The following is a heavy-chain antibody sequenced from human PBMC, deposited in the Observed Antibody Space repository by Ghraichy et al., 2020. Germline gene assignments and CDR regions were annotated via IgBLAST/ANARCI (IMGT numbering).Heavy chain of an antibody. J-gene: IGHJ4*02. Sequence: GGSLRLSCAASGFTFSNYEMAWVRQAPGKGLEYVSSISVSGGGTYYADSVRVRFTISRDNSKSTLFLQMNSLRAEDTALYYCARYFGKNLDYWGQGTLVTVSS. CDR3: ARYFGKNLDY. CDR1: GFTFSNYE. V-gene: IGHV3-23*01. D-gene: IGHD3-9*01. CDR2: ISVSGGGT.